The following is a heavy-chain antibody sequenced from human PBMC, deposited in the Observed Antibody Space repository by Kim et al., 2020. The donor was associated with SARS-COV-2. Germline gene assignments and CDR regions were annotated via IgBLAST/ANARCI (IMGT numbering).Heavy chain of an antibody. V-gene: IGHV4-30-4*08. Sequence: SETLSLTCTVSGGSISSVDHYWGWIRQSPGKGLEWTGYTYYRGGAFYDPALKSRLSISVDTSKNQFSLELTSVTAADTAVYFCVRAIATGSYFDIWGQGSLVTVSS. J-gene: IGHJ4*02. CDR3: VRAIATGSYFDI. CDR2: TYYRGGA. CDR1: GGSISSVDHY. D-gene: IGHD3-10*01.